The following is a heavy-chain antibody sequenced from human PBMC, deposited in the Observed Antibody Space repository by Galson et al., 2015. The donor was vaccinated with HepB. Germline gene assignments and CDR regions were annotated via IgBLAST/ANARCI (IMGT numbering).Heavy chain of an antibody. CDR1: GYTFTSYG. J-gene: IGHJ3*02. CDR2: ISAYNGNT. Sequence: SVKVSCKASGYTFTSYGISWVRQAPGQGLEWMGWISAYNGNTNYAQKLQGRVTMTTDTSTSTAYMELRSLRSDDTAVYYCARDTDEGGSYGEDAFDIWGQGTMVTVSS. V-gene: IGHV1-18*01. D-gene: IGHD1-26*01. CDR3: ARDTDEGGSYGEDAFDI.